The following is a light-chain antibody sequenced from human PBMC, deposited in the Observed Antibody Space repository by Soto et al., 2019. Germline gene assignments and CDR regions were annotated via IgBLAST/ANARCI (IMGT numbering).Light chain of an antibody. CDR2: DVS. CDR3: SSYTSSSPRVV. V-gene: IGLV2-14*03. CDR1: SSDIGGYNY. J-gene: IGLJ2*01. Sequence: QPVLTQPASVSGSPGQSITISCTGTSSDIGGYNYVSWYQHHPGKAPKFIIYDVSNRPSGVSNRFSGSKSGNTASLTISGLQAEDEADYYCSSYTSSSPRVVFGGGTKLTVL.